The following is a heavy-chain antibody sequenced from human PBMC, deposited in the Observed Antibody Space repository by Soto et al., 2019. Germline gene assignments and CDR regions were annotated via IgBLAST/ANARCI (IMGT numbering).Heavy chain of an antibody. CDR3: ARDCAGYSSGWYQRGGFDY. CDR2: IWYDGSNK. J-gene: IGHJ4*02. CDR1: GFTFSSYG. V-gene: IGHV3-33*01. Sequence: QVQLVESGGGVVQPGRSLRLSCAASGFTFSSYGMHWVRQAPGKGLEGVAVIWYDGSNKYYADSVKGRFTTSRDNSNNTLYLQMNSLRAEDTAVYYCARDCAGYSSGWYQRGGFDYWGQGTLVTLSS. D-gene: IGHD6-19*01.